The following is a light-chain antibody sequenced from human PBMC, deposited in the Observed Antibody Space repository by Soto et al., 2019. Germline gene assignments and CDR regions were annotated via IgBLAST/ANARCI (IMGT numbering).Light chain of an antibody. Sequence: EIVLTQSPGTLSLSPGERATLSCRASQSVSSNNLAWYHQKPGQTPRLLIYGASSRATGIPDRFSGSGSGTDFTLTISRLEPEDFAVYYCQQYDNSITFGQGTRPEIE. CDR1: QSVSSNN. J-gene: IGKJ5*01. CDR2: GAS. CDR3: QQYDNSIT. V-gene: IGKV3-20*01.